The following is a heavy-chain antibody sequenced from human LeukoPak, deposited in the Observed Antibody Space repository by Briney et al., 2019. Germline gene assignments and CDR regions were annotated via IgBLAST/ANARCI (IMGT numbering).Heavy chain of an antibody. V-gene: IGHV4-4*07. D-gene: IGHD4-17*01. CDR1: GGSISSYY. Sequence: SETLTLTCTVSGGSISSYYWSWIRRPAGKGLEWIGRIYTCGSTNYNPSLKSRVTMSVDTSKNQFSLKLSSVTAADTAVYYCARELLTTVTSFDYWGQGTLVTVSS. J-gene: IGHJ4*02. CDR2: IYTCGST. CDR3: ARELLTTVTSFDY.